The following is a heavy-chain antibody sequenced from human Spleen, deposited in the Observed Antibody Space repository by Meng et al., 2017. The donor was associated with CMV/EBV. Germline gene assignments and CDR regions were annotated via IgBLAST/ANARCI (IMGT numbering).Heavy chain of an antibody. CDR2: IFSNDEK. CDR3: ARLNSNYYYGMDV. CDR1: GFTFSSYA. D-gene: IGHD4-11*01. J-gene: IGHJ6*02. Sequence: LRLSCAASGFTFSSYAMSWVRQPPGKALEWLAHIFSNDEKSYSTSLKSRLTISKDTSKSQVVLTMTNMDPVDTATYYCARLNSNYYYGMDVWGQGTTVTVS. V-gene: IGHV2-26*01.